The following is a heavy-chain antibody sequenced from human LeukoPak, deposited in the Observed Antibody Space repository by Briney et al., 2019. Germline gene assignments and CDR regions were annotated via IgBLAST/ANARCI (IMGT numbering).Heavy chain of an antibody. J-gene: IGHJ5*02. Sequence: SETLSLTCTVSGYSISSGYYWGWIRQPPGKGLEWIGCIYHSGSTYYNPSLKSRVTISVDTSKNQFSLKLSSVTAADTAVYYCASHIVVVPAAISRGENWFDPWGQGTLVTVSS. CDR3: ASHIVVVPAAISRGENWFDP. V-gene: IGHV4-38-2*02. D-gene: IGHD2-2*02. CDR2: IYHSGST. CDR1: GYSISSGYY.